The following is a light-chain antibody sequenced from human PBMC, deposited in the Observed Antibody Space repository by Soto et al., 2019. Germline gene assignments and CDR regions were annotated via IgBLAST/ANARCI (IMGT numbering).Light chain of an antibody. CDR1: QSVSSY. CDR3: QQRSNWPT. Sequence: EIVFTQSPATLSLSPGERATLSCRASQSVSSYLAWYQQKPGQAPRLLIYDASNRATGIPARFSGSGSGTDFTLTISSLESEDFAIYYCQQRSNWPTFGQGTRLEI. V-gene: IGKV3-11*01. J-gene: IGKJ5*01. CDR2: DAS.